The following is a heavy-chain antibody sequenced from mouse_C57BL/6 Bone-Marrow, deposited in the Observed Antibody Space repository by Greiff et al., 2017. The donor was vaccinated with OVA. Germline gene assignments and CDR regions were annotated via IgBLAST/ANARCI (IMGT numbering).Heavy chain of an antibody. Sequence: VKLQESGPELVKPGASVKISCKASGYAFSSSWMNWVKQRPGKGLEWIGRIYPGDGDTNYNGKFKGKATLTADKSSSTAYMQLSSLTSEDSAVYFCERGGNYWGQGTTLTVSS. CDR1: GYAFSSSW. CDR2: IYPGDGDT. V-gene: IGHV1-82*01. CDR3: ERGGNY. J-gene: IGHJ2*01.